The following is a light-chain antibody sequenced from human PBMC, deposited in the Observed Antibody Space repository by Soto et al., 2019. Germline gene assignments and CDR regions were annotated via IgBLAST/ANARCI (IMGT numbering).Light chain of an antibody. CDR1: QSVSNSY. J-gene: IGKJ1*01. Sequence: EIVLTQSPGTLSLSPGERAALSCRASQSVSNSYIAWYQQRPGQPPRLLIYGASSRATGIPDRFSGSGSGTDFTLTIAGLEAEDFAVYYCQQYGSSPWTFGQGTKVDIK. CDR2: GAS. V-gene: IGKV3-20*01. CDR3: QQYGSSPWT.